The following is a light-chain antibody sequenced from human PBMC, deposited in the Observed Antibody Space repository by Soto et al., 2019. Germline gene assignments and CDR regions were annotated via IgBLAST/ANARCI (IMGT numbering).Light chain of an antibody. J-gene: IGKJ1*01. CDR1: QSISSL. V-gene: IGKV1-5*01. CDR3: QQYNSYPLT. CDR2: GAS. Sequence: EIEMTQSPSTLSASSGERATLXWRASQSISSLVAWYQQKPGQAPKLLIYGASRTASGPPTRFSGSGSGTDFTLTISRLQPDDLAPYYYQQYNSYPLTFGQGTQVDI.